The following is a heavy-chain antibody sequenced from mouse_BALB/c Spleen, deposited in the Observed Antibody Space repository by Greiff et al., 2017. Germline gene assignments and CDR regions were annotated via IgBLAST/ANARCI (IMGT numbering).Heavy chain of an antibody. V-gene: IGHV2-5-1*01. D-gene: IGHD1-2*01. Sequence: QVQLKQSGPSLVQPSQSLSITCTVSGFSLTSYGVHWVRQSPGKGLEWLGVIWRGGSTDYNAAFMSRLSITKDNSKSQVFFKMNSLQADDTAIYYCAKNFQLRPYAMDYWGQGTSVTVSS. CDR2: IWRGGST. J-gene: IGHJ4*01. CDR3: AKNFQLRPYAMDY. CDR1: GFSLTSYG.